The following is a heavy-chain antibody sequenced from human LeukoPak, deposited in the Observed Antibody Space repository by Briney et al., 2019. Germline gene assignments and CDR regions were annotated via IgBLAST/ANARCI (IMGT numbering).Heavy chain of an antibody. D-gene: IGHD5-24*01. Sequence: GGSLRLSCAASGFTFSSYSMNWVRQAPGKWLEWVSSISSSSSYIYYADSVKGRFTISRDNAKNSLYLQMNSLRAEDTAVYYCAKMATISWNNDYWGQGTLVTVSS. CDR3: AKMATISWNNDY. J-gene: IGHJ4*02. CDR2: ISSSSSYI. V-gene: IGHV3-21*01. CDR1: GFTFSSYS.